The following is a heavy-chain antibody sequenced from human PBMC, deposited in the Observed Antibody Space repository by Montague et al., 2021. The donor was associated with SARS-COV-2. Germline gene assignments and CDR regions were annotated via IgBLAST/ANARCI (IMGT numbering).Heavy chain of an antibody. CDR3: ASQVAYLDYFDP. D-gene: IGHD4-11*01. J-gene: IGHJ5*02. CDR1: GRSISTDHY. CDR2: IHHSGST. V-gene: IGHV4-38-2*02. Sequence: SETLSLTCTVSGRSISTDHYWGCIRQPPGKGLEWIGSIHHSGSTYYNPSLKSRLTISIDTSKNQFSLKLTSLTAADTAVYYCASQVAYLDYFDPWGQGTLVTVSS.